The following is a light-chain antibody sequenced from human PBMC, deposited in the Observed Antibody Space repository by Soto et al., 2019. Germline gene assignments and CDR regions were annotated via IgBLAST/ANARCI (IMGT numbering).Light chain of an antibody. CDR1: SSNVGGYNY. J-gene: IGLJ1*01. Sequence: QSVLTQPPSASGSPGQSVTISCTGTSSNVGGYNYVSWYQHHPGKVPKLMIYEVTKRPSGVPDRFSGSKSGNTASLTVSGLQAEDEADYYCSSYGGSYTFVFGTGTKVTVL. CDR3: SSYGGSYTFV. V-gene: IGLV2-8*01. CDR2: EVT.